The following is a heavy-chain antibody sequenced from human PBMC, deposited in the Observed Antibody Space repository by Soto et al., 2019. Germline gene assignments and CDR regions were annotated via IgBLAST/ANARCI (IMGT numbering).Heavy chain of an antibody. CDR1: GFTFSNAW. Sequence: EVQLVESGGGLVKPGGSLRLSCAASGFTFSNAWMNWVRQAPGKGLEWVGRIKSKTDGGTTDYAVPVKGRFTISRDDSKNTLYLQMNSLKTENTAVYYCTTDCSPRFWSGYCHYWGQGTLVTVSS. V-gene: IGHV3-15*07. CDR3: TTDCSPRFWSGYCHY. J-gene: IGHJ4*02. CDR2: IKSKTDGGTT. D-gene: IGHD3-3*01.